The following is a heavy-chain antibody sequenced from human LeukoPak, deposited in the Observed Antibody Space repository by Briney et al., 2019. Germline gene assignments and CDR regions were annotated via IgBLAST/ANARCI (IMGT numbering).Heavy chain of an antibody. CDR1: GYTFTGYY. Sequence: GASVKVSCKASGYTFTGYYMHWVRQAPGQRLEWMGWINAGNGNTKYSQKFQGRVTITRDTSASTAYMELSSLRSEDTAVYYCARDLPTAVAGTGFDYWGQGTLVTVSS. J-gene: IGHJ4*02. V-gene: IGHV1-3*01. CDR2: INAGNGNT. D-gene: IGHD6-19*01. CDR3: ARDLPTAVAGTGFDY.